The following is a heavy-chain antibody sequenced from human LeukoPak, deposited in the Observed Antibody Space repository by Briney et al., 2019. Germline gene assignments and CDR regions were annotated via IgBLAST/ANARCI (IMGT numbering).Heavy chain of an antibody. Sequence: PGGSLRLSCAASGFTFSSYSMNWVRQAPGKGLEWVSSISSSSSYIYCADSVKGRFTISRDNAKNSLYLQMNSLRAEDTAVYYCARDGDSSDLDYWGQGTLVTVSS. CDR2: ISSSSSYI. CDR3: ARDGDSSDLDY. V-gene: IGHV3-21*01. CDR1: GFTFSSYS. D-gene: IGHD6-25*01. J-gene: IGHJ4*02.